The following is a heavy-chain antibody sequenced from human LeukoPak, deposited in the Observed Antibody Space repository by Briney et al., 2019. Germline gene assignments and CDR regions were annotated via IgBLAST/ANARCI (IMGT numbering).Heavy chain of an antibody. V-gene: IGHV4-59*05. CDR2: IYYSGST. CDR1: GGSISSYY. D-gene: IGHD2-2*01. Sequence: SETLSLTCTVSGGSISSYYWSWIRQPAGKGLEWIGSIYYSGSTYYNPSLKSRVTISVDTSKNQFSLKLSSVTAADTAVYYCAKLGYCSSTSCYEGELDFDYWGQGTLVTVSS. J-gene: IGHJ4*02. CDR3: AKLGYCSSTSCYEGELDFDY.